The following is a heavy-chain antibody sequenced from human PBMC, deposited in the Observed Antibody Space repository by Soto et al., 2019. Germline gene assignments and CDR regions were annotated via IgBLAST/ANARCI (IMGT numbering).Heavy chain of an antibody. CDR3: ARATMVRGVSLDY. CDR1: GFTFSSYA. V-gene: IGHV3-30-3*01. J-gene: IGHJ4*02. D-gene: IGHD3-10*01. CDR2: ISYDGSTK. Sequence: QVQLVESGGGVVQPGRSLRLSCAASGFTFSSYAMHWVRQAPGKGLEWVAVISYDGSTKYYADSVWGRFTISRDNSKNTPYLQMNSLRAEDTAAYYCARATMVRGVSLDYWGQGTLVTVSS.